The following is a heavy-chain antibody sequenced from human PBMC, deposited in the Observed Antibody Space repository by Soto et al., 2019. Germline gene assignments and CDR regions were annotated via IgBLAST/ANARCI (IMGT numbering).Heavy chain of an antibody. V-gene: IGHV3-30*18. D-gene: IGHD5-18*01. Sequence: QVQLVESGGGVVQPGRSLRLSCAASGFTFSSYGMHWVRQAPGKGLEWVAVISYDGSNKYYADSVKGRFTISRDNSKNTLYLPMNSLRAEDTAVYYCAKNTAMVTFDYWGQGTLVTVSS. J-gene: IGHJ4*02. CDR3: AKNTAMVTFDY. CDR1: GFTFSSYG. CDR2: ISYDGSNK.